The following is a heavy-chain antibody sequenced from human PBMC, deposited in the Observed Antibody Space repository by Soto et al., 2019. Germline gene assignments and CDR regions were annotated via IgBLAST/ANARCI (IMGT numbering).Heavy chain of an antibody. CDR1: GYSFSNYW. CDR2: IYPGDSDT. CDR3: ARHETASLYHYYYGMDV. Sequence: GESLKISCKGSGYSFSNYWINWVRQMPGKGLEWMGIIYPGDSDTKYSPSFQGQVTISADKSISTAYLQWSSLKASDTAIYYCARHETASLYHYYYGMDVWGQGTTVTVS. J-gene: IGHJ6*02. D-gene: IGHD5-18*01. V-gene: IGHV5-51*01.